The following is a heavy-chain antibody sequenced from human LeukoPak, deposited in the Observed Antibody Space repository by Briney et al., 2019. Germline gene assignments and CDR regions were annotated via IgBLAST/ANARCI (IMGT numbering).Heavy chain of an antibody. V-gene: IGHV1-69*13. J-gene: IGHJ4*02. D-gene: IGHD3-22*01. CDR1: GGTFSSYA. CDR3: ARGPGDYYDSSGYPAYYFDY. Sequence: SVKVSCKASGGTFSSYALSWVRPAPEQGLECMGGIIPIIGSANYAQNFQGRVTITADESTSTAYMELSSLRSEDTAVYYCARGPGDYYDSSGYPAYYFDYWGQGTLVTVSS. CDR2: IIPIIGSA.